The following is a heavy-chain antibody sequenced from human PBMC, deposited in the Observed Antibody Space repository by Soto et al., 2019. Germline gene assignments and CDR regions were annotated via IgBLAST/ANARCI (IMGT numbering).Heavy chain of an antibody. V-gene: IGHV1-3*01. CDR2: INAGNGNT. Sequence: ASVKVSCKASGYSLTSYDMHGVRQAPGQRLEWMGWINAGNGNTKYSQKFQGRVTITRDTSASTAYMELSSLRSEDTAVYYCARDLGYALPNYWGQGTLVTV. CDR1: GYSLTSYD. D-gene: IGHD2-15*01. CDR3: ARDLGYALPNY. J-gene: IGHJ4*02.